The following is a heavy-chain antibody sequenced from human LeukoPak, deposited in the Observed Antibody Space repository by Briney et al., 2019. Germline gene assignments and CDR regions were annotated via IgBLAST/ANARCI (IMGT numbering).Heavy chain of an antibody. Sequence: ASVKVSCKASGYTFTGYYMHWVRQAPGQGLEWMGRINPNSGGTNYAQKFQGWVTMTRDTSISTAYMELSRLRSDDTAVYYCARATYYDFWSGSYYYYYGMDVWGQGTTVTVSS. J-gene: IGHJ6*02. CDR2: INPNSGGT. V-gene: IGHV1-2*04. D-gene: IGHD3-3*01. CDR3: ARATYYDFWSGSYYYYYGMDV. CDR1: GYTFTGYY.